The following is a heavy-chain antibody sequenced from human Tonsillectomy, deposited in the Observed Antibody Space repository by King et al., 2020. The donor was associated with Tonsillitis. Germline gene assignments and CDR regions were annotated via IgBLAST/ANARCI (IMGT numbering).Heavy chain of an antibody. J-gene: IGHJ4*02. D-gene: IGHD3-10*01. Sequence: VQLQESGPGMEKPSQTLSLICTVSGGSISTGSYYWGWIRQPAGKGLEWIGRICSSGSTNYNPSLKSRVFMSVDTSKNQFSLRLSSVAAADTAVYYCAREATYYFNSGSYPDVWGQGSLVTVSS. V-gene: IGHV4-61*02. CDR1: GGSISTGSYY. CDR2: ICSSGST. CDR3: AREATYYFNSGSYPDV.